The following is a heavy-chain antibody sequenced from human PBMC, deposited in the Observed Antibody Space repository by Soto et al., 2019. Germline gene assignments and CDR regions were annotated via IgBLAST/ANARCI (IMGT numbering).Heavy chain of an antibody. CDR2: ISAYNGNT. CDR3: ARDPHYDYIWGSYLYYFDY. V-gene: IGHV1-18*01. J-gene: IGHJ4*02. CDR1: GYTFTSYG. Sequence: ASVKVSCKASGYTFTSYGISWVRQAPGQGLEWMGWISAYNGNTNYAQKLQGRVTMTTDTSTSTAYMELRSLRSDDTAVYYCARDPHYDYIWGSYLYYFDYWGQGTLVTVSS. D-gene: IGHD3-16*01.